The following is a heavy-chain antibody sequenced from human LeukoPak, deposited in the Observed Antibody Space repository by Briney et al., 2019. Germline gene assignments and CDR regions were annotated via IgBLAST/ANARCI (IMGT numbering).Heavy chain of an antibody. J-gene: IGHJ6*03. D-gene: IGHD1-1*01. CDR2: ISGSGGRT. CDR3: AKHQQLSGAPLREV. V-gene: IGHV3-23*01. Sequence: HTGGSLRLSCAASGFTFSSYAMSWVRQAPGKGLEWVSTISGSGGRTYYTDSVKGRFTISRDNSKNTLLLQMNSLRVEDTAIYYCAKHQQLSGAPLREVGGKGTTVTASS. CDR1: GFTFSSYA.